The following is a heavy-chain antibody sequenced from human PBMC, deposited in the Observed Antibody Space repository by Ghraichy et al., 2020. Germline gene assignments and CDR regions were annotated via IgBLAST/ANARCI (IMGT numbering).Heavy chain of an antibody. CDR1: GGSVSGYY. D-gene: IGHD2-15*01. CDR3: ATGSSGGWITDI. J-gene: IGHJ4*02. V-gene: IGHV4-59*02. CDR2: IYNSGT. Sequence: SETLSLTCAVSGGSVSGYYWNWYRQPPGKGLEWIGYIYNSGTNYNPSLKSRVTISVDSSKKQFSLKLSSVTAADTAVYYCATGSSGGWITDIWGRGTLVIVSS.